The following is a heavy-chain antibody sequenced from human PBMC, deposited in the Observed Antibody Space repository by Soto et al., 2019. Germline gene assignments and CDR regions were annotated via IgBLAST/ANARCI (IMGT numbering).Heavy chain of an antibody. CDR1: GFSLSNARMG. Sequence: QVTLKESGPVLVKPTETLTLTCTVSGFSLSNARMGVSWIRQPPGKALEWLAHIFSNDEKSYSTSLKSRLTISKDTSNSQVVLTMTNMDPVDTATYYCARIPDSSGYYLLDYWGQGTLVTVSS. D-gene: IGHD3-22*01. CDR2: IFSNDEK. J-gene: IGHJ4*02. CDR3: ARIPDSSGYYLLDY. V-gene: IGHV2-26*01.